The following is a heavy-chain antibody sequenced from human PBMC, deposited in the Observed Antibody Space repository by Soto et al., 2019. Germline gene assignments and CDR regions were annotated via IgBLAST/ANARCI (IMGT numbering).Heavy chain of an antibody. CDR1: GFTFADSA. Sequence: SVKVSCKDSGFTFADSAVQWVRQARGQSLEWMGRILVDSHNTKSAQKFTGRVTISWDASTSKAFMELRSLRSEDTAVYYCARLAVTTAYYYGMDVWGQGTTVTVSS. D-gene: IGHD4-4*01. J-gene: IGHJ6*02. V-gene: IGHV1-58*01. CDR3: ARLAVTTAYYYGMDV. CDR2: ILVDSHNT.